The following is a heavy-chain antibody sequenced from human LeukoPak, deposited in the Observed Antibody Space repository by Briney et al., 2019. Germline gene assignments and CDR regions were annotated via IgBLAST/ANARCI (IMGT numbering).Heavy chain of an antibody. CDR3: ARTHYYGSGSYLDAFDI. V-gene: IGHV4-34*01. D-gene: IGHD3-10*01. CDR1: GGSFSGYF. Sequence: SETLSLTCAVYGGSFSGYFWSWIRQSPEKGLEWIGEITHSGSPDYNPSLNSRVTISVDTSRNQFSLKLSSVTAADTAVYYCARTHYYGSGSYLDAFDIWGQGTMVTVSS. CDR2: ITHSGSP. J-gene: IGHJ3*02.